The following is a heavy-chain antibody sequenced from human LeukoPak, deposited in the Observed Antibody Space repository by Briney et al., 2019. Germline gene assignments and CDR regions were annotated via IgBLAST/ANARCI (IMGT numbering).Heavy chain of an antibody. J-gene: IGHJ4*02. CDR3: AREDTAMAYFDY. CDR2: IYYSGST. CDR1: GGSVSSGSYY. Sequence: SETLSLTCTVSGGSVSSGSYYWSWIRQPPGKGLEWIGYIYYSGSTNYNPSLKSRVTISVDTFKNQFSLKLSSVTAADTAVYYCAREDTAMAYFDYWGQGTLVTVSS. D-gene: IGHD5-18*01. V-gene: IGHV4-61*01.